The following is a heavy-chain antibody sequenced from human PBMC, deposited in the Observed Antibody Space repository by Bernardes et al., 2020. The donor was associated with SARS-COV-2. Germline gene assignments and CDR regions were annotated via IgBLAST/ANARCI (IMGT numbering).Heavy chain of an antibody. CDR2: ISASGGST. CDR1: GFTFSNYA. V-gene: IGHV3-23*01. J-gene: IGHJ4*02. Sequence: GSLRLSCAASGFTFSNYAMSWVRQAPGRGLEWVAVISASGGSTYYADSVKGRFTISRDNSKNTVFLQMNDLRAEETATYFCAGTRITVATTHRVWDYWGQGTLVTVAS. CDR3: AGTRITVATTHRVWDY. D-gene: IGHD6-19*01.